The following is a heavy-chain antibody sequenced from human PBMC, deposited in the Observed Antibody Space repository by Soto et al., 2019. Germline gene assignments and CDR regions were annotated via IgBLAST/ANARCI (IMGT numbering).Heavy chain of an antibody. J-gene: IGHJ4*02. D-gene: IGHD3-16*02. CDR3: ARGRLHLGELSFNYLDF. V-gene: IGHV4-34*01. Sequence: SETLSLTCAVYSGSFSDYFWSWIRQPPGKGLEWIGEINHSGSANYIPSLRSRVTISVDTSKNQFSLKLNSVTAADTAVYYCARGRLHLGELSFNYLDFWGQGTLVTVS. CDR1: SGSFSDYF. CDR2: INHSGSA.